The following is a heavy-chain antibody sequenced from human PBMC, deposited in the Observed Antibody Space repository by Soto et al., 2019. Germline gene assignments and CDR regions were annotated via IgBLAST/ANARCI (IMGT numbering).Heavy chain of an antibody. CDR2: TYHGGAT. V-gene: IGHV4-4*02. CDR3: AHQTISFTLDV. CDR1: GGSIRGHYW. Sequence: QVQLQESGPGLVKPSGTLSLTCAVSGGSIRGHYWWSWVRQSPEKGLEWIGETYHGGATYYNPSLKSRATISTDESKNQLSLWLSSVTAADTAIYYCAHQTISFTLDVWGQGTTVTVSS. D-gene: IGHD2-2*01. J-gene: IGHJ6*02.